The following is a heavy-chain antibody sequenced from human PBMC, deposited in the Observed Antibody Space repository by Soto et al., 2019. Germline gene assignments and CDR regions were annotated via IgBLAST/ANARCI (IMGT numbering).Heavy chain of an antibody. Sequence: GGSLRLSCAASGFTLSDYYFTWIRQAPGKGLEWVSYISFSGSTIYYADSVKGRFTISRDNAKNSLYLQMNNLSPDDTAVYYCGRGRSGQIVVFYWGQGTPVTVSS. J-gene: IGHJ4*02. D-gene: IGHD1-26*01. V-gene: IGHV3-11*01. CDR3: GRGRSGQIVVFY. CDR2: ISFSGSTI. CDR1: GFTLSDYY.